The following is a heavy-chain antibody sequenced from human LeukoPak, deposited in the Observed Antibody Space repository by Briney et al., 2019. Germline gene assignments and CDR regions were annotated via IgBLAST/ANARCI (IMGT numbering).Heavy chain of an antibody. J-gene: IGHJ4*02. CDR2: IYYSGST. V-gene: IGHV4-59*08. CDR1: GGSISSYY. D-gene: IGHD6-25*01. CDR3: ARHAGQRYFDY. Sequence: SETLSLTCTVSGGSISSYYWSWIRQPPGKGLEWIGYIYYSGSTNYNPSLKSRVTISVDTSNNQFSLKLSSVTAADTAVYYCARHAGQRYFDYWGQGTLVTVSS.